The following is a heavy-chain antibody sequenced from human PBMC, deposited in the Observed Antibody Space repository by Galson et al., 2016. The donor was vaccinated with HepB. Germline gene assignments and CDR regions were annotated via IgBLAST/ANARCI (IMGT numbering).Heavy chain of an antibody. V-gene: IGHV1-2*02. Sequence: SVKVSCKASGYIFSGHYIQWVRQAPGQGLEWMAWINPDSGVTNYAQKFKGRVTVTRDTSINTVYMEMTNMKSDDTAVYYCARGYSGSSAFDYWGQGTLVTVSS. J-gene: IGHJ4*02. D-gene: IGHD1-26*01. CDR3: ARGYSGSSAFDY. CDR1: GYIFSGHY. CDR2: INPDSGVT.